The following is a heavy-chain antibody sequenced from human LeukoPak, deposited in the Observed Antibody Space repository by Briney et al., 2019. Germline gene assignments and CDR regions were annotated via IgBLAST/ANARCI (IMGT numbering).Heavy chain of an antibody. CDR1: GGTFSSYT. CDR2: IIPILGIA. CDR3: ASGSSGWYELYYYYYYMDV. Sequence: SVKVSCKASGGTFSSYTISWVRQAPGQGLEWMGRIIPILGIANYAQKFQGRVTITADKSTSTAYMELSSLRSEDTAVYYCASGSSGWYELYYYYYYMDVWGKGTTVTVSS. D-gene: IGHD6-19*01. V-gene: IGHV1-69*02. J-gene: IGHJ6*03.